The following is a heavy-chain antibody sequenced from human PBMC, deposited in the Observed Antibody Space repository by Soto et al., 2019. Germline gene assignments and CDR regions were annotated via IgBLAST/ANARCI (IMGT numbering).Heavy chain of an antibody. CDR3: AKDYGDYYTAYYFDY. J-gene: IGHJ4*02. Sequence: QGKGLEWVAVISYDGSNKYYADSVKGRFTISRDNSKNTLYLQMNSLRAEDTAVYYCAKDYGDYYTAYYFDYWGQGTLVTVSS. D-gene: IGHD4-17*01. CDR2: ISYDGSNK. V-gene: IGHV3-30*18.